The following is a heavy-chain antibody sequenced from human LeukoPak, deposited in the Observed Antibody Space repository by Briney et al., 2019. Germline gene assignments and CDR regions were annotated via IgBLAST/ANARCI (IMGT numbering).Heavy chain of an antibody. CDR1: GGSISSYY. V-gene: IGHV4-59*01. CDR3: ARSGYFDWLFDY. D-gene: IGHD3-9*01. J-gene: IGHJ4*02. CDR2: IYYSGST. Sequence: SETLSLTCTVSGGSISSYYWSWIRQPPGKGLEWIGYIYYSGSTNYNPSLKSRVTMSVDTSKNQFSLKLSSVTAADTAVYYCARSGYFDWLFDYWGQGTLVTVSS.